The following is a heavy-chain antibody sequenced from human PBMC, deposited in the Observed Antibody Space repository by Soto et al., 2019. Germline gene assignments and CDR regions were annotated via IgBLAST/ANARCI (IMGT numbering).Heavy chain of an antibody. D-gene: IGHD1-20*01. J-gene: IGHJ4*02. Sequence: QVQLVQSGAEVKKPGASVKVSCKASGYTFTSYDINWVRQATGQGLEWMGWMNPNSGNTGYAQQFQGRVTMTRNTSISTAYMEMSSLRSEDTAVYYCARGVSQTITGTTEVIDYWGQGTLVTVSS. CDR3: ARGVSQTITGTTEVIDY. CDR2: MNPNSGNT. V-gene: IGHV1-8*01. CDR1: GYTFTSYD.